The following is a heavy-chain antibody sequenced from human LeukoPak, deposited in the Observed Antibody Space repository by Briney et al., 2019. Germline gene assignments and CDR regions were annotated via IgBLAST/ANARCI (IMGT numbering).Heavy chain of an antibody. Sequence: PGGSLRLSCAASGFTFSSYAMSWVRQAPGKGLEWVSAISGSGGSTYYADSVKGRFTISRDNSKNALYLQMNSLRAEDTAVYYCAKGSPYYYDSSGYYYYFDYWGQGTLVTVSS. CDR1: GFTFSSYA. J-gene: IGHJ4*02. CDR2: ISGSGGST. D-gene: IGHD3-22*01. V-gene: IGHV3-23*01. CDR3: AKGSPYYYDSSGYYYYFDY.